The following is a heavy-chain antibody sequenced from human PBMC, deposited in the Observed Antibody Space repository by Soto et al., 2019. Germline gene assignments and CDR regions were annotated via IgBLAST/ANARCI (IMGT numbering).Heavy chain of an antibody. J-gene: IGHJ5*02. CDR3: AKVGSRGDYHFDL. CDR1: GYSFTNYD. CDR2: TNPKTGNT. D-gene: IGHD4-17*01. Sequence: QVQLVQSGAEVKKPGASVKVSCKTSGYSFTNYDINWVRQAAGHGLEWMGWTNPKTGNTGYAQQFQGRVTMTRTTSISTVYMELSSLRSEDTAVYYCAKVGSRGDYHFDLWGQGTLVTVSS. V-gene: IGHV1-8*01.